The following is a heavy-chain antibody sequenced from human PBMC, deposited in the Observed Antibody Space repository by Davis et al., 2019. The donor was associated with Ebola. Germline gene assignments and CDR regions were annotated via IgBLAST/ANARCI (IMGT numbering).Heavy chain of an antibody. D-gene: IGHD4-11*01. CDR2: IKQDGSEK. CDR1: GFTFINYG. CDR3: ARDSDDYSFDY. Sequence: GGSLRLSCAASGFTFINYGMSWVRQAPGKGLEWVANIKQDGSEKYYVDSVKGRFTISRDNSKNTLYLQMNSLRPEDTAVYYCARDSDDYSFDYWGQGTLVTVSS. V-gene: IGHV3-7*01. J-gene: IGHJ4*02.